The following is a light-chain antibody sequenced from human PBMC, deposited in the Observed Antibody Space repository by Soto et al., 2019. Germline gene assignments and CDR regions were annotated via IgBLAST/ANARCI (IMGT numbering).Light chain of an antibody. CDR3: FLQADFCPRV. CDR1: SSDIGSYDL. J-gene: IGLJ3*02. V-gene: IGLV2-23*01. CDR2: ETS. Sequence: QSALTQPASVSGSPGQSITISCTGTSSDIGSYDLVSWYQQYPGNAPKLLIYETSERPSEVSHRFSGSKSGNTASLTISGVQGDDEAYFYCFLQADFCPRVFGGGTKLTVL.